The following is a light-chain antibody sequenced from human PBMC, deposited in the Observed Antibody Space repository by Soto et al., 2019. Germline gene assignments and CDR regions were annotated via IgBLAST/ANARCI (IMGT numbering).Light chain of an antibody. V-gene: IGKV1-9*01. CDR1: QGISSY. Sequence: DIKLTQSPSFLSASVGDRVTITCRASQGISSYLAWYQQKPGKAPKLLIYAASTLHSGVPLRFSGSGSGTDFTLTSSCLQSEDVATYYYQQYYCYPWTFGQGTKV. CDR2: AAS. CDR3: QQYYCYPWT. J-gene: IGKJ1*01.